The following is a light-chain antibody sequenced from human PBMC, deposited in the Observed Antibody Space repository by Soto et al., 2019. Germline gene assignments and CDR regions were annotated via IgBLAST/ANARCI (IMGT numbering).Light chain of an antibody. CDR2: DVS. V-gene: IGLV2-14*03. CDR1: SNDIGAYNF. Sequence: QSVLTQPASVSGSPGQSITISCTGTSNDIGAYNFVSWYQQHPGKAPKLMIYDVSNRPSGLSNRFSGSKSGSTASLTISGLQAEDEADYYCSSYTTSSIFYVFGTGTKVTVL. J-gene: IGLJ1*01. CDR3: SSYTTSSIFYV.